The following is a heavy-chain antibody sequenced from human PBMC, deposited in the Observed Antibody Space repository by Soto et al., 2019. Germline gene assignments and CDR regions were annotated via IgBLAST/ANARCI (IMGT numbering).Heavy chain of an antibody. CDR1: GYTFTSYY. J-gene: IGHJ4*02. CDR3: ARALICGGDCYYFDY. CDR2: INPSGGST. V-gene: IGHV1-46*01. Sequence: ASVKVSCKASGYTFTSYYMHWVRQAPGQGLEWMGIINPSGGSTSYAQKFQGRVTMTRDTSTSTVYMELSSLRSEDTAVYYCARALICGGDCYYFDYWGQGTLVTVSS. D-gene: IGHD2-21*02.